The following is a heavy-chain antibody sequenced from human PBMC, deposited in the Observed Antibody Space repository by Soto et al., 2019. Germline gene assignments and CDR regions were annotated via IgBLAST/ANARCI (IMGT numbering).Heavy chain of an antibody. CDR2: ISSTTNYI. Sequence: PGGSLRLSCAASGFTFTRYSMSWVRQAPGKGLEWVPSISSTTNYIYYADSMKGRFTVSRDNAKNSVYLEMNSLSAEDTAVYYCARESEDLTSNFDYWGQGTLVTVSS. V-gene: IGHV3-21*01. CDR1: GFTFTRYS. J-gene: IGHJ4*02. CDR3: ARESEDLTSNFDY.